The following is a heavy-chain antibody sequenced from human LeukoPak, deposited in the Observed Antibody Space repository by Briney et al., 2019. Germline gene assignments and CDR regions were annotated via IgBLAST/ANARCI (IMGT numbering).Heavy chain of an antibody. V-gene: IGHV1-2*04. CDR2: INPNSGGT. CDR3: ARAGIAAISFDY. J-gene: IGHJ4*02. CDR1: GYTFTGYY. D-gene: IGHD6-13*01. Sequence: GSVKVSCKASGYTFTGYYMRWVRQAPGQGLEWMGWINPNSGGTNYAQKFQGWVTMTRDTSISTAYMELSRLRSDDTAVYYCARAGIAAISFDYWGQGTLVTVSS.